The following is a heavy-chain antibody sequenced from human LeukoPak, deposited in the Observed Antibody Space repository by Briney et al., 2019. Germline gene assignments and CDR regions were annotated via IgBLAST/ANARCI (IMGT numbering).Heavy chain of an antibody. V-gene: IGHV1-8*03. CDR1: GGTFSSYA. Sequence: ASVKVSCKASGGTFSSYAISWVRQAPGQGLEWMGWINPKSGNTKYAQKFQGRVSITSDTSMSTVYMELSSLRSDDTAVYYCARVPVLIISPGLDYWGQGTLVTVSS. D-gene: IGHD3-16*01. CDR2: INPKSGNT. CDR3: ARVPVLIISPGLDY. J-gene: IGHJ4*02.